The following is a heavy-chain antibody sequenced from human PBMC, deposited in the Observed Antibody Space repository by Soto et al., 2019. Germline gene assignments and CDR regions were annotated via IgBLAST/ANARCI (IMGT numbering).Heavy chain of an antibody. V-gene: IGHV4-39*01. Sequence: SETLSLTCTVSGGSISSSSYYWGWIRQPPGKGLEWIGSIYYSGSTYYNPSLKSRVTISVDTSKNQFSLKLSSVTAADTAVYYFASQSRITMVRGVINYMDVWGKGTTVTVSS. CDR2: IYYSGST. CDR3: ASQSRITMVRGVINYMDV. J-gene: IGHJ6*03. D-gene: IGHD3-10*01. CDR1: GGSISSSSYY.